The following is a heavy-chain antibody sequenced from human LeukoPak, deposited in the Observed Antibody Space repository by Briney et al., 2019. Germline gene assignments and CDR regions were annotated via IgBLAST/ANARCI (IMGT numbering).Heavy chain of an antibody. CDR3: ARDNWNYGSSMDV. V-gene: IGHV4-59*02. Sequence: PSETLSLTCTVSGGSVSSYYWSWIRQPSGKGLEWIGYIYYSGSTNYNPSLKSRVTISVDTSKNQFSLKLSSVTAADTAVYHCARDNWNYGSSMDVWGQGTTVTVSS. J-gene: IGHJ6*02. D-gene: IGHD1-7*01. CDR2: IYYSGST. CDR1: GGSVSSYY.